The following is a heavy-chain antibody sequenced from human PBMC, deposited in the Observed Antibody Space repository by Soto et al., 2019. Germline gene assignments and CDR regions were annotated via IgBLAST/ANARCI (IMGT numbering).Heavy chain of an antibody. D-gene: IGHD5-12*01. CDR2: ISSSSSYT. Sequence: QVQLVESGGGLVKPGGSLRLSCAASGFTFSDYYMSWIRQAPGKGLEWVSYISSSSSYTNYADSVKGRFTISRDNAKNSLYLQMNSLRAEDTAVYYCAGDRDGYNLIFDYWGQGTLVTVSS. CDR3: AGDRDGYNLIFDY. CDR1: GFTFSDYY. V-gene: IGHV3-11*05. J-gene: IGHJ4*02.